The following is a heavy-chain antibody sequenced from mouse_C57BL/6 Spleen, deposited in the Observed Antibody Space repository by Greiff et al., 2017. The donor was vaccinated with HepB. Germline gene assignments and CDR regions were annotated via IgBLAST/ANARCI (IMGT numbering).Heavy chain of an antibody. D-gene: IGHD4-1*01. CDR3: ARGGTGTRYFDY. Sequence: EVKVVESGGGLVKPGGSLKLSCAASGFTFSDYGMHWVRQAPEKGLEWVAYISSGSSTIYYADTVKGRFTISRDNAKNTLFLQMTSLRSEDTAMYYCARGGTGTRYFDYWGQGTTLTVSS. CDR2: ISSGSSTI. CDR1: GFTFSDYG. J-gene: IGHJ2*01. V-gene: IGHV5-17*01.